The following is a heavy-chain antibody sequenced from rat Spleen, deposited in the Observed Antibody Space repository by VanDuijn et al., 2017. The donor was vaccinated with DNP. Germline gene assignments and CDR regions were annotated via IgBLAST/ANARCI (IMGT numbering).Heavy chain of an antibody. J-gene: IGHJ2*01. CDR3: ARPDY. CDR2: ISYDGGSI. Sequence: EVQLVESGGGLVQSGRSLKLSCAASGFTFSDYNMAWVRQAPKKGLEWVATISYDGGSIDYRDSVKGRFTVSRDNAKSILYLQMDSLRSEDTATYYCARPDYWGQGVMVTVSS. CDR1: GFTFSDYN. V-gene: IGHV5-7*01.